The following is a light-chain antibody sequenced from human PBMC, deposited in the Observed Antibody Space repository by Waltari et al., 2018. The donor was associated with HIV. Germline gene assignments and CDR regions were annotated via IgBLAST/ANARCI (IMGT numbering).Light chain of an antibody. CDR1: QSVSSSY. CDR2: GTS. CDR3: QQYGSSPPLFT. J-gene: IGKJ3*01. V-gene: IGKV3-20*01. Sequence: EIVLTQSPGPLSSSPGERATLSCRASQSVSSSYLAWYQQKPGQAPRLLIYGTSSRATGIPDRFSGSGSGTDFTLTISRLEPEDFAVYYCQQYGSSPPLFTFGPGTKVDIK.